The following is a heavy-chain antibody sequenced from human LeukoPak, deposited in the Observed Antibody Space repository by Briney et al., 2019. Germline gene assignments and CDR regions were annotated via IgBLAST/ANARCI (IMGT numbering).Heavy chain of an antibody. Sequence: GGSLRLSCAASGFTFDDYAMRWVRQAPGKGLEWVSGISWNSGSIGYADSVKGRFTISRDNAKNSLYLQMNSLRAEDTALYYCAKGPYYDILTGHIVYWGQGTLATVSS. CDR1: GFTFDDYA. V-gene: IGHV3-9*01. J-gene: IGHJ4*02. D-gene: IGHD3-9*01. CDR2: ISWNSGSI. CDR3: AKGPYYDILTGHIVY.